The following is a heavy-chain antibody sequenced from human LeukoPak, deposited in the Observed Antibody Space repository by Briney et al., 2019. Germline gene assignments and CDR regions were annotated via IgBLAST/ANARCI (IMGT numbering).Heavy chain of an antibody. J-gene: IGHJ6*02. V-gene: IGHV3-30*18. CDR3: AKDVWTDYYGMDV. CDR2: ISYDGSNK. CDR1: GFTFSSYG. Sequence: GGSLRLSCAASGFTFSSYGMHWVRQAPGKGLEWVAVISYDGSNKYYADSAKGRFTISRDNSKNTLYLQMNSLRAEDTAVYYCAKDVWTDYYGMDVWGQGTTVTVSS. D-gene: IGHD2-21*01.